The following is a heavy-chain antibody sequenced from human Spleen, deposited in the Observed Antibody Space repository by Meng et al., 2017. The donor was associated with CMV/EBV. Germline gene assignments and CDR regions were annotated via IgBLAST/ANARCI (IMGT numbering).Heavy chain of an antibody. V-gene: IGHV1-18*01. CDR1: GYPFIEYA. CDR2: INAYNGNT. D-gene: IGHD6-13*01. CDR3: ARASGSSSNWFDP. Sequence: ASVKVSCKASGYPFIEYAINWVRQAPGQGLEWLGWINAYNGNTKYAQNFQGRVTMTTDTSTSTAYMDLRSLRIDDTAVYYCARASGSSSNWFDPWGQGTLVTVSS. J-gene: IGHJ5*02.